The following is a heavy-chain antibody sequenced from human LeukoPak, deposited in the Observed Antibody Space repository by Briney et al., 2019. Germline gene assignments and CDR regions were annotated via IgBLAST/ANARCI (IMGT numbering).Heavy chain of an antibody. CDR1: GFTFDDYA. Sequence: GGSLRLSCEASGFTFDDYAMHWVRQAPGKGLEWVSGISWNSGSIGYADSVKGRFTISRDDAKNSLYLQMNSLRAEDTAVYYCARDVRAYCSSTSCYTFDYWGQGTLVTVSS. CDR2: ISWNSGSI. J-gene: IGHJ4*02. D-gene: IGHD2-2*02. V-gene: IGHV3-9*01. CDR3: ARDVRAYCSSTSCYTFDY.